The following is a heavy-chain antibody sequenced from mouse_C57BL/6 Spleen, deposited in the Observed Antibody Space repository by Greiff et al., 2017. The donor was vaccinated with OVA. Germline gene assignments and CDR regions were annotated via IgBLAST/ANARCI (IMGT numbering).Heavy chain of an antibody. J-gene: IGHJ3*01. Sequence: QVQLQQSGPELVKPGASVKISCKASGYTFTDYYINWVKQRPGQGLAWIGWIFPGSGSTYYNEKFKGKATLTVDKSSSTAYMLLSSLTSEDSAVYFCARSWDYGSRHWFAYWGQGTLVTVSA. D-gene: IGHD1-1*01. CDR3: ARSWDYGSRHWFAY. CDR2: IFPGSGST. V-gene: IGHV1-75*01. CDR1: GYTFTDYY.